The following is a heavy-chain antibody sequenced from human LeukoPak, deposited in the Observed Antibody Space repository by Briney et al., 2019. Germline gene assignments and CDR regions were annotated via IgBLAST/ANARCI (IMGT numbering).Heavy chain of an antibody. CDR3: TSALFDWYSYYFDY. CDR2: IRSKAYGGTT. Sequence: GGSLRLSCAASGFTFSSYAMSWFRQAPGKGLEWVGFIRSKAYGGTTEYAASVKGRFTISRDDSKSIAYLQMNSLKTEDTAVYYCTSALFDWYSYYFDYWGQGTLVTVSS. V-gene: IGHV3-49*03. D-gene: IGHD3-9*01. CDR1: GFTFSSYA. J-gene: IGHJ4*02.